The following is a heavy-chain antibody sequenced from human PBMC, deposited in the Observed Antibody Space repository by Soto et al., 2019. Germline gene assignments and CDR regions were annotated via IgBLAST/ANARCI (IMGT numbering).Heavy chain of an antibody. D-gene: IGHD4-17*01. CDR1: GFTFSSYS. Sequence: GGSLRLSCAASGFTFSSYSMNWVRQAPGKGLEWVSYISSSSSTIYYADSVKGRFTISRDNAKNSLYLQMNSLRDEDTAVYYCASYPTLDYGEYTRPDWFDPWGQGTLVTVSS. CDR2: ISSSSSTI. V-gene: IGHV3-48*02. CDR3: ASYPTLDYGEYTRPDWFDP. J-gene: IGHJ5*02.